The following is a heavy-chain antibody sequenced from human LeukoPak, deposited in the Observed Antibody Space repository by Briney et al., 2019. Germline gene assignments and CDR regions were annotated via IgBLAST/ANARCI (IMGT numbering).Heavy chain of an antibody. CDR3: ARDRYYDFWSGDFSGPDAFDI. V-gene: IGHV3-48*01. Sequence: PGGSLRLSCAASGFTFDDYAMSWVRQTPGKGLEWVSYISSSSSTIYYAGSVKGRFTISRDNAKNSLYLQINSLRAEDTAVYDCARDRYYDFWSGDFSGPDAFDIWGQGTMVTVSS. D-gene: IGHD3-3*01. CDR1: GFTFDDYA. CDR2: ISSSSSTI. J-gene: IGHJ3*02.